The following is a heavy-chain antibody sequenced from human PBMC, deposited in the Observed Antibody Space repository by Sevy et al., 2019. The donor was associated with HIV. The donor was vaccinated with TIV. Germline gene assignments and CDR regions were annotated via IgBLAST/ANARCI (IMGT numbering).Heavy chain of an antibody. V-gene: IGHV1-2*06. Sequence: ASVKVSCKASGYTFTGYYMHWVRQAPGQGLEWMGRINPNSGGTNYAQKFQGRVTMTRDTSISTAYMELSRLRSDDTAVYYCASGVQLERLGKNWFDPWGQGTLVTVSS. J-gene: IGHJ5*02. D-gene: IGHD1-1*01. CDR3: ASGVQLERLGKNWFDP. CDR1: GYTFTGYY. CDR2: INPNSGGT.